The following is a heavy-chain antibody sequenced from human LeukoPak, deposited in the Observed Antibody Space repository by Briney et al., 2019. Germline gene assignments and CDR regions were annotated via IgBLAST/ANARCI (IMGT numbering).Heavy chain of an antibody. Sequence: GGSLRLSCAASGFTFSSYGMHWVRQAPGKGLEWVAVISYDGSNKYYADSVKGRFTISRDNSKNTLYLQMNSLRAEDTAVYYCAKDRGVHQLPAIGWFDPWGQGTLVTVSS. V-gene: IGHV3-30*18. CDR2: ISYDGSNK. CDR1: GFTFSSYG. D-gene: IGHD2-2*01. J-gene: IGHJ5*02. CDR3: AKDRGVHQLPAIGWFDP.